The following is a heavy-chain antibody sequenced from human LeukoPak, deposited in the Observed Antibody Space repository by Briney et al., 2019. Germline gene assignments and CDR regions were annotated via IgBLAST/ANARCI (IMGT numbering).Heavy chain of an antibody. CDR1: GFTFSSYG. D-gene: IGHD4-17*01. V-gene: IGHV3-30*18. Sequence: PGGSLRLSCAASGFTFSSYGMHWVRQAPGKGLEWVAVISYDGSNKYYADSVKGRFTISRDNSKNTLYLQMNSLRAEDTAVYYCAKAREGTVTLYYYYGMDVWGQGTTVTVSS. CDR2: ISYDGSNK. J-gene: IGHJ6*02. CDR3: AKAREGTVTLYYYYGMDV.